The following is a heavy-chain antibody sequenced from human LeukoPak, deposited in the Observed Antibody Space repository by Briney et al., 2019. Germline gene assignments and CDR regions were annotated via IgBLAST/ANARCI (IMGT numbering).Heavy chain of an antibody. V-gene: IGHV4-34*01. CDR3: ASSIAVAGTDY. D-gene: IGHD6-19*01. J-gene: IGHJ4*02. CDR1: GGSFSGYY. CDR2: INHSGST. Sequence: SETLSLTCAVYGGSFSGYYWSWIRQPPGKGLEWIGEINHSGSTNYNPSLKSRVTISVDTSKNQFSLKLSSVTAADTAVYYCASSIAVAGTDYWGQGTLVTVSS.